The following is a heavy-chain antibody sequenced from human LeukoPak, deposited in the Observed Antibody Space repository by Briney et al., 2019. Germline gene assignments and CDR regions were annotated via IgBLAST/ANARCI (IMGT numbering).Heavy chain of an antibody. CDR3: AREGSYYYDSSGYSLGPYFDY. D-gene: IGHD3-22*01. J-gene: IGHJ4*02. Sequence: GASVKVSCKASGGTFSSYAISWVRQAPGQGLEWMGGIIPIFGTANYAQKFQGRVTITADKSTSTAYMEPSSLRSEDTAVYYCAREGSYYYDSSGYSLGPYFDYWGQGTLVTVSS. CDR2: IIPIFGTA. V-gene: IGHV1-69*06. CDR1: GGTFSSYA.